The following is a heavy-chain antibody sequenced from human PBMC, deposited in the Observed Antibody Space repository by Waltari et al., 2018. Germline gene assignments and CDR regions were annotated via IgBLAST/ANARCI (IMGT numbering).Heavy chain of an antibody. CDR2: ISHSGST. V-gene: IGHV4-34*01. J-gene: IGHJ5*02. CDR1: GGPFTAYS. D-gene: IGHD1-26*01. CDR3: ARTWGYSPPLGWFDP. Sequence: QVQLHQWGAGLLKPSETLSLTCAVSGGPFTAYSWSSIRQSPDKGLEWIGEISHSGSTNYNPSLKSRVTMSVDTIKKQFSLKLTSVTAADTAVYFCARTWGYSPPLGWFDPWGRGTRVTVSS.